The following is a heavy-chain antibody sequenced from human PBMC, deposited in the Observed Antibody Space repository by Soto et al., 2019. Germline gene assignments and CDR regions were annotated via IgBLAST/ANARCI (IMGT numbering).Heavy chain of an antibody. Sequence: SETLSLTYTVSGGSVSSGSYYWSWIRQPPGKGLEWIGYIYYSGSTNYNPSLKSRVTISVDTSKNQFSLKLSSVTAADTAVYYCARGLVVTATFDYWGQGTLVTVSS. V-gene: IGHV4-61*01. CDR1: GGSVSSGSYY. D-gene: IGHD2-21*02. CDR2: IYYSGST. CDR3: ARGLVVTATFDY. J-gene: IGHJ4*02.